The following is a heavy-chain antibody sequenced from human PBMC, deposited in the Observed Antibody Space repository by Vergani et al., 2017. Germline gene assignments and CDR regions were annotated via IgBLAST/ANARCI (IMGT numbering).Heavy chain of an antibody. J-gene: IGHJ4*02. Sequence: QVQLQESGPGLVKPSETLSLTCTVSGGSISSYYWSWIRQPPGKGLEWIGYIYYSGSTNYNPSLKSRVTISVDTSISTAYMELSRRRSDDTAVYYCARGYDILTGYYWGQGTLVTVSS. CDR3: ARGYDILTGYY. CDR2: IYYSGST. D-gene: IGHD3-9*01. CDR1: GGSISSYY. V-gene: IGHV4-59*01.